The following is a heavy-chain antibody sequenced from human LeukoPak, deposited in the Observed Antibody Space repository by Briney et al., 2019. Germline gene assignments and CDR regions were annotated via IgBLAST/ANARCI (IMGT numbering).Heavy chain of an antibody. CDR1: GFTFSSYS. Sequence: PGGSLRLSCAASGFTFSSYSMNWVRQAPGKGLEWVSSISSSSSYIYYADSVKGRFTISRDNAKNSLYLQMNSLRAEDTAVYYCARAITMKYYDFWSGYSGWGQGTLVTVSS. CDR3: ARAITMKYYDFWSGYSG. CDR2: ISSSSSYI. V-gene: IGHV3-21*01. D-gene: IGHD3-3*01. J-gene: IGHJ4*02.